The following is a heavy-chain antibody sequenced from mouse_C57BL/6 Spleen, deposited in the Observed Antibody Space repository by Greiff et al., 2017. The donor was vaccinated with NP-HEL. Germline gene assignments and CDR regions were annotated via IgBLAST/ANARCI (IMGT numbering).Heavy chain of an antibody. CDR3: AREGGSSYWYFDV. Sequence: QVQLQQSGPELLKPGASVKISCKASGYAFSSSWMNWVKQRPGKGLEWIGRIYPGDGDTNYNGKFKGKATLTADKSSSTAYMQLSSLTSEDSAVYFCAREGGSSYWYFDVWGTGTTVTVSS. D-gene: IGHD1-1*01. CDR1: GYAFSSSW. J-gene: IGHJ1*03. CDR2: IYPGDGDT. V-gene: IGHV1-82*01.